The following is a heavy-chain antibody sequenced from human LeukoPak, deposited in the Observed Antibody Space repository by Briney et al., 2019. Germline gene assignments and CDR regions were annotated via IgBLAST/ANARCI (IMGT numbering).Heavy chain of an antibody. J-gene: IGHJ4*01. V-gene: IGHV3-30*03. CDR3: ASGPY. Sequence: GGSLRLSCATSGFTFSTHGMHWVRQAPGKGLEWVAVISHDESNEYYADSVKGRFTISRDNSKNTLYLQMNSLRVEDTAVYYCASGPYWGXGTLATVSS. CDR2: ISHDESNE. D-gene: IGHD3-10*01. CDR1: GFTFSTHG.